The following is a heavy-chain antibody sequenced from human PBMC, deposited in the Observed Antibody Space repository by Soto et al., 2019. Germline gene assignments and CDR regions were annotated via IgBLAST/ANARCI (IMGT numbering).Heavy chain of an antibody. Sequence: QVQLVQSGAEVKKPGSSVKVSCKASGGTFSSYAISWVRQAPGQGLEWMGGIIPIFGTANYAQKFEGRVTNTADESTSTAYMELSSLRSEDTAVYYCASIVVVPAASPYYYGMDVWGQGTTVTVSS. D-gene: IGHD2-2*01. CDR1: GGTFSSYA. V-gene: IGHV1-69*01. J-gene: IGHJ6*02. CDR2: IIPIFGTA. CDR3: ASIVVVPAASPYYYGMDV.